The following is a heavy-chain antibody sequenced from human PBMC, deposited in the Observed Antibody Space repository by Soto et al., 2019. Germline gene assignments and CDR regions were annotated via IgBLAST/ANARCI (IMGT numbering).Heavy chain of an antibody. J-gene: IGHJ4*02. D-gene: IGHD6-13*01. CDR3: ARDIEIAAAGFDY. Sequence: GASVKVSCKASGGTFSSYAISWVRQAPGQGLEWMGGIIPISGTANYAQKFQGRVKITADESTSTDYMELSSLRSEDKAVYYCARDIEIAAAGFDYCGPGNLVNVS. V-gene: IGHV1-69*13. CDR1: GGTFSSYA. CDR2: IIPISGTA.